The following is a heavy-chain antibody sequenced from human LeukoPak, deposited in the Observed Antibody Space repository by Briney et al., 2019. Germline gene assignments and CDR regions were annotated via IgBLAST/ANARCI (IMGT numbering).Heavy chain of an antibody. D-gene: IGHD3-22*01. CDR1: GGTFSSYA. CDR3: ARDYYDSSGYDYGMDV. V-gene: IGHV1-69*04. Sequence: ASVKVSCKASGGTFSSYAISWVRQAPGQGLEWMGRIIPILGIANYARKFQGRVTITADKSTSTAYMELSSLRSEDTAVYYCARDYYDSSGYDYGMDVWGQGTTVTVSS. J-gene: IGHJ6*02. CDR2: IIPILGIA.